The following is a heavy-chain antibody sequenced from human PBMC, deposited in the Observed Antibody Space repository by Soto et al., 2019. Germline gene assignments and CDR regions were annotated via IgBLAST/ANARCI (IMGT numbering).Heavy chain of an antibody. CDR3: ARLGSSGWYQGSYFDY. Sequence: QLQLQESGPGLVKPPETLSLTCTVSGGSISRGPYYWGWVRQPPGKGLEWIGTISHSGRNYYNPSLKARVTISADTSKNQFSLRLTSVTAADTAVYFCARLGSSGWYQGSYFDYWGQGTLVTVSS. V-gene: IGHV4-39*01. CDR2: ISHSGRN. D-gene: IGHD6-19*01. CDR1: GGSISRGPYY. J-gene: IGHJ4*02.